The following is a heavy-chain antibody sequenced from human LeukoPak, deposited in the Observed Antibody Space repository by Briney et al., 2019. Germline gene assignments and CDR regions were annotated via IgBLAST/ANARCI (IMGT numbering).Heavy chain of an antibody. J-gene: IGHJ4*02. CDR2: INGDGSST. CDR3: ASRIVGTPDYFDY. CDR1: GFTFGTYW. D-gene: IGHD1-26*01. Sequence: GGSLRLSCGASGFTFGTYWMHWVRQAPGKGLVWVSHINGDGSSTNYADSVKCRFSISRDNAKNSLYLQLNSLRVEDTAVYYCASRIVGTPDYFDYWGQGTLVTVSS. V-gene: IGHV3-74*01.